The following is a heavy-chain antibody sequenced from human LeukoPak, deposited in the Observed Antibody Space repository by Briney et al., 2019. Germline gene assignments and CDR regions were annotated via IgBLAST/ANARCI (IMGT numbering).Heavy chain of an antibody. D-gene: IGHD3-10*01. CDR3: ARASVLWFGELLYSNWFDP. CDR1: GFTFSSYS. V-gene: IGHV3-21*01. J-gene: IGHJ5*02. Sequence: PGGSLRLSCAASGFTFSSYSMNWVRQAPGKGLEWVSSISSSSSYIYYADSVKGRFTISRDNAKNSLYLQMNSLRAEDTAVYYCARASVLWFGELLYSNWFDPWGQGTLVTVSS. CDR2: ISSSSSYI.